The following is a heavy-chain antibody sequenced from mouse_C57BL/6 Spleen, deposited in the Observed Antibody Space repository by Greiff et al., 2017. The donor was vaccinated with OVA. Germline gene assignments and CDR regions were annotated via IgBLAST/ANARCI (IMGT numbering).Heavy chain of an antibody. CDR3: ARRGDADGFDY. V-gene: IGHV1-64*01. CDR2: IHPNSGST. Sequence: VQLQQPGAELVKPGASVKLSCKASGYTFTSYWMHWVKQRPGQGLEWIGMIHPNSGSTNYNEKFKSKATLTVDKSSSTAYMQLSSLTTEDSAVFYCARRGDADGFDYWGQGTTLTVSS. CDR1: GYTFTSYW. J-gene: IGHJ2*01.